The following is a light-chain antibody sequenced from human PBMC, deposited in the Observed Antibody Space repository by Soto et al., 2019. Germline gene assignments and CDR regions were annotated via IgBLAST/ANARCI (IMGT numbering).Light chain of an antibody. CDR1: SGSVSTDYY. CDR2: NTN. J-gene: IGLJ3*02. V-gene: IGLV8-61*01. CDR3: VLYMGSGIWV. Sequence: QTVETQEPSFSVSPGGTVTLTCGLSSGSVSTDYYPSWYQQTPGQAPRTLIYNTNTRSSGVPDRFSGSILGNKAALTITGAQADDESDYYCVLYMGSGIWVFGGGTKLTVL.